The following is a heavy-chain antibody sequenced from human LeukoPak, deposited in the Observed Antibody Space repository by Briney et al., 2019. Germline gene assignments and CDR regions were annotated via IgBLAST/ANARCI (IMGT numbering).Heavy chain of an antibody. D-gene: IGHD4-23*01. V-gene: IGHV4-34*01. J-gene: IGHJ4*02. CDR2: INHSGST. CDR1: GGSFSGYY. CDR3: ARVLDYGGNRPFDY. Sequence: SETLSLTCAVYGGSFSGYYWSWIRQPPGKGLEWIGEINHSGSTNYNPSLKSRVTISVDTSKNQFSLKLSSVTAADTAVYYCARVLDYGGNRPFDYWGQGTLVTVSS.